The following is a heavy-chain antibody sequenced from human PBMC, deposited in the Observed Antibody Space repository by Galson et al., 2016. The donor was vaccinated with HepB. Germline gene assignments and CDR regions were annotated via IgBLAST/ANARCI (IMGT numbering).Heavy chain of an antibody. CDR3: ARHYYDFWSGYPSHPFDS. Sequence: QSGAEVKKPGESLKISCKTSGYSFSTYWIGWVRQMPGKGLEWMGIIYPGDSDTSYSPSFQGQVTISADRSISTAYLQWSSLKASDTAMYYCARHYYDFWSGYPSHPFDSWGQGTLVTVSS. CDR2: IYPGDSDT. J-gene: IGHJ4*02. CDR1: GYSFSTYW. V-gene: IGHV5-51*01. D-gene: IGHD3-3*01.